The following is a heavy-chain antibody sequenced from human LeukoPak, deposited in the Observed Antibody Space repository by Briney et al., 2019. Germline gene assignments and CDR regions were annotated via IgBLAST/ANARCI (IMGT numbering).Heavy chain of an antibody. CDR1: GFTFDDYA. Sequence: GGSLRLSCAASGFTFDDYAMHWVRQAPGKGLEWVSLISGDGGSTYYADSVKGRFTISRDNSKNSLYLQMNSLRTEDTAFYYCAKDIPPFIAAAGPPHYGMDVWGQGTTVTVSS. V-gene: IGHV3-43*02. D-gene: IGHD6-13*01. CDR2: ISGDGGST. CDR3: AKDIPPFIAAAGPPHYGMDV. J-gene: IGHJ6*02.